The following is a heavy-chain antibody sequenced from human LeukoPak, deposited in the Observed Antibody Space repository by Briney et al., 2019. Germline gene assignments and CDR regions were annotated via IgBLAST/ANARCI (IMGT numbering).Heavy chain of an antibody. J-gene: IGHJ4*02. CDR2: IYYSENT. CDR3: AREGLASMVRGVIGH. V-gene: IGHV4-61*01. CDR1: GASVSSGSHY. D-gene: IGHD3-10*01. Sequence: SETLSLTCTVSGASVSSGSHYWSWIRRPPGKGLEWIGYIYYSENTNYNPSLKSRVTISVDTSKSQFSLNLNSVTAADTAVYYCAREGLASMVRGVIGHWGQGTLVTVSS.